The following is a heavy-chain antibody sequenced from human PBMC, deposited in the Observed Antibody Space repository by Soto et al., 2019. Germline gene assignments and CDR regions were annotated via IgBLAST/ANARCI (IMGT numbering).Heavy chain of an antibody. CDR1: GFTFSNAC. V-gene: IGHV3-15*07. CDR2: IKSKTDGGTT. J-gene: IGHJ6*02. CDR3: TTLKGIDFWSATYGMDV. D-gene: IGHD3-3*01. Sequence: EVQLVESGGGLVKPGGSLRLSCAASGFTFSNACMNWVRQAPGKGLEWVGRIKSKTDGGTTDYAAPVKGRFTISRADSKNTLYLQMNSLRTEDTALYYCTTLKGIDFWSATYGMDVWGQGTTVTVSS.